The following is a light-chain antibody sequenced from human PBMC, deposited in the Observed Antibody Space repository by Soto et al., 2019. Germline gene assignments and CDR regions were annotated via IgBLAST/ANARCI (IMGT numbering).Light chain of an antibody. CDR1: NIGSQS. J-gene: IGLJ1*01. Sequence: VLTQPPSVSVAPGKTARITCAGNNIGSQSVHWYQQKPGQAPVLVIFYDRERPSGIPERFSGSNSGNTATLTISRVEAGDEADYYCQVWDSSSDHYVFATGTKRTVL. V-gene: IGLV3-21*04. CDR3: QVWDSSSDHYV. CDR2: YDR.